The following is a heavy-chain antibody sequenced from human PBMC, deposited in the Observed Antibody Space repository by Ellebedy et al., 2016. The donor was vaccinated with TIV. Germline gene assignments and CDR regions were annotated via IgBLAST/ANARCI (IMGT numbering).Heavy chain of an antibody. CDR2: IYPGYPET. V-gene: IGHV5-51*01. CDR1: GYGFSTHW. CDR3: ATDPVVIVPATMSFAS. D-gene: IGHD3-10*02. Sequence: GESLKISCKGSGYGFSTHWVAWVRQRPGEGLELVGIIYPGYPETRYSPSFEGRVTMSAGTSINTAYLQWGSLRASDTAMYYCATDPVVIVPATMSFASWGQGTLVTVSS. J-gene: IGHJ5*01.